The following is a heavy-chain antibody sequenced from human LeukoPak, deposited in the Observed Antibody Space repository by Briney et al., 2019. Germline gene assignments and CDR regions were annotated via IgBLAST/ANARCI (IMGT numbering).Heavy chain of an antibody. CDR2: ISGSGSHT. CDR1: GFTFNAYA. D-gene: IGHD1-14*01. CDR3: VKNGEPHYYMDV. V-gene: IGHV3-23*01. J-gene: IGHJ6*03. Sequence: TGGSLRLSCAASGFTFNAYAIHWVRQAPGKGLEWVSAISGSGSHTYYADFVKGRLTTSRDSSKEILYLQINSLTAEDTAVYYCVKNGEPHYYMDVWGKGTTVTVSS.